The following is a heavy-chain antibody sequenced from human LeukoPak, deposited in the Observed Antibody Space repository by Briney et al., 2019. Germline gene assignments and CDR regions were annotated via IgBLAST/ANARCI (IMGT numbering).Heavy chain of an antibody. CDR2: INHSGST. D-gene: IGHD1/OR15-1a*01. V-gene: IGHV4-34*01. CDR1: GGSFSGYY. J-gene: IGHJ4*02. Sequence: SETLSLTCAVYGGSFSGYYWSWIRQPPGKGLEWIGEINHSGSTNYNPSLKSRVTISVDTSKNQFSLKLSSVTAADTAVYYCARLNEQSYFDYWGQGTLVTVSS. CDR3: ARLNEQSYFDY.